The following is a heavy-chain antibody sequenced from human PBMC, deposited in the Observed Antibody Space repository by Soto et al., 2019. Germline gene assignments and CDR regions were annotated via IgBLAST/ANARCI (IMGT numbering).Heavy chain of an antibody. CDR2: ISGSGGST. CDR3: AKDQGLQDCTNGVCQAYYYYGMDV. V-gene: IGHV3-23*01. D-gene: IGHD2-8*01. J-gene: IGHJ6*02. Sequence: EVQLLESGGGLVQPGGSLRLSCAASGFTFSSYAMSWVRQAPGKGLEWVSAISGSGGSTYYADSMKGRFTISRDNSKNTLYLQMNSLRAEDTAVYYCAKDQGLQDCTNGVCQAYYYYGMDVWGQGTTVTVSS. CDR1: GFTFSSYA.